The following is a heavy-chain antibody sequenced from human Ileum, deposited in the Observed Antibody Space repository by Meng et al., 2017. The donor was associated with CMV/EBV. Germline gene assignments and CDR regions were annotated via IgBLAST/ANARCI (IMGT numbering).Heavy chain of an antibody. V-gene: IGHV1-18*01. CDR2: INSFNAFT. D-gene: IGHD3-3*01. CDR1: GYKFTDYG. CDR3: ARTLFGVVVVPLDY. Sequence: APVKVSCKPSGYKFTDYGFTWVRQAPGQGLEYVGWINSFNAFTNYTQKLQDRVTLTTDTSTSTAYMELRNLRSDDTAIYYCARTLFGVVVVPLDYWGQGTVVTVSS. J-gene: IGHJ4*02.